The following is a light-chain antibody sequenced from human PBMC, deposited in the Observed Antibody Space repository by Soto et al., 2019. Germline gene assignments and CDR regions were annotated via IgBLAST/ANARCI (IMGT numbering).Light chain of an antibody. V-gene: IGKV3-20*01. CDR2: GVS. Sequence: EIVLTQSPGTLSLSPGERATLSCRASQSVTSTYLGWYQQKPGQAPRLLMYGVSVRATGIPDRFSGSGSGTDFTLTISRLVPEDFAVYYCQQYGSSHHPPTFGQGTRLEIK. J-gene: IGKJ5*01. CDR3: QQYGSSHHPPT. CDR1: QSVTSTY.